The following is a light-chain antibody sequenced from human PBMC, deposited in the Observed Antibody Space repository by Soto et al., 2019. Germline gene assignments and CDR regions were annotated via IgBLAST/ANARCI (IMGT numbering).Light chain of an antibody. CDR2: DTD. CDR3: LLSYSGAREV. J-gene: IGLJ2*01. V-gene: IGLV7-46*01. CDR1: TGAVTNGHY. Sequence: QTVVTQEPSLTVSPGGTVTLTCGSSTGAVTNGHYPYWFQQKPGQAPKTLIYDTDNKHSWTPARFSGSLLGGKAALTLSGAQPDDEADYYCLLSYSGAREVFGGGTKLTV.